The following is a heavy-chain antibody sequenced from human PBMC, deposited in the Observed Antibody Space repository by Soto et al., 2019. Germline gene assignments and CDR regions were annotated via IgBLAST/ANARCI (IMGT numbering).Heavy chain of an antibody. D-gene: IGHD5-12*01. J-gene: IGHJ4*02. Sequence: QVQLVESGGGVVQPGRSLRLSCAASGFTFSSYAMHWVRQAPGKGLEWVAVISYDGSNKYYADSVKSRFTISRDNSKNTLYLQMNSLRAEDTAVYYCERVAVEMATIHVFDYWGQGTLVTVSS. CDR2: ISYDGSNK. V-gene: IGHV3-30-3*01. CDR3: ERVAVEMATIHVFDY. CDR1: GFTFSSYA.